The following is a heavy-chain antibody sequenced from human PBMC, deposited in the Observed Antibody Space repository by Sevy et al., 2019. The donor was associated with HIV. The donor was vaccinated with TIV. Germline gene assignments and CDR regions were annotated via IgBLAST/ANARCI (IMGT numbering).Heavy chain of an antibody. D-gene: IGHD3-16*02. CDR2: IKQDGTDK. CDR1: GFTFATYW. CDR3: ARALADWGSFHYSS. Sequence: GSLRLSCAASGFTFATYWMTWVRQAPGKGLEWVAYIKQDGTDKYYVDSVKGRFTISRDNARNSLYLHMSSLRAEDTAVYFCARALADWGSFHYSSWGRGTLVTVSS. V-gene: IGHV3-7*01. J-gene: IGHJ4*02.